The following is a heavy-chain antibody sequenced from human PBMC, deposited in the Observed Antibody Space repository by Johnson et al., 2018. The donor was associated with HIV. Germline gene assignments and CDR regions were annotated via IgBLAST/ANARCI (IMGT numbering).Heavy chain of an antibody. Sequence: QEKLVESGGGVVQPGRPLRLSCAASGFTFSSYAMHWVRQAPGKGLEWVAVISYDGSNKYYADSVKGRFTISRDNSKNTLYLQMNSLRAEDTAVYYCARDSPGEITMVQGVIGIWGQGTMVTVSS. CDR2: ISYDGSNK. CDR3: ARDSPGEITMVQGVIGI. CDR1: GFTFSSYA. D-gene: IGHD3-10*01. J-gene: IGHJ3*02. V-gene: IGHV3-30*04.